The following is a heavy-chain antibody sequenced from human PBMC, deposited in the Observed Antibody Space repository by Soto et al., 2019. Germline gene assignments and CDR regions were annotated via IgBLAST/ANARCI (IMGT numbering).Heavy chain of an antibody. D-gene: IGHD3-3*01. CDR1: GFSLTTSGVG. J-gene: IGHJ4*02. V-gene: IGHV2-5*02. CDR2: IYWDDDK. Sequence: QITLNESGPAQVKPRQTLTLTCTFSGFSLTTSGVGVGWIRQSPGRAPEWLALIYWDDDKRYSPSLKSTLTITKDASKNLLVLTMADLDPADTATYYCAHRVLRTVFGLVTTTAIYFDFWGQGTPVAVSS. CDR3: AHRVLRTVFGLVTTTAIYFDF.